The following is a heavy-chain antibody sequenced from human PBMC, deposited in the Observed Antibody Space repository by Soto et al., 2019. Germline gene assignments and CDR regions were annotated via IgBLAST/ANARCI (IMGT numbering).Heavy chain of an antibody. CDR1: GFTFSSYG. V-gene: IGHV3-33*01. CDR3: ARDSSGGYSYGSSFDY. D-gene: IGHD5-18*01. CDR2: IWYDGSNK. Sequence: QVQLVESGGGVVQPGRSLRLSCAASGFTFSSYGMHWVRQAPGKGLEWVAVIWYDGSNKYYADSVKGRFTISRDNSKNTLYLQMNSLRAEDTAVYYCARDSSGGYSYGSSFDYWGQGTLVTVSS. J-gene: IGHJ4*02.